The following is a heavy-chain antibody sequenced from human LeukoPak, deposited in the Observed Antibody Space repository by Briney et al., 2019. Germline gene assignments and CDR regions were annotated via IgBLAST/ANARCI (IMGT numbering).Heavy chain of an antibody. V-gene: IGHV3-23*01. D-gene: IGHD3-10*01. J-gene: IGHJ4*02. CDR2: ISGSGGST. Sequence: GGSLRLSCAASGFTFSSYAMSWVRQAPGKGLEWVSAISGSGGSTYYADSEKGRSTISRDNSKNTLYLQMNSLRAEDTAVYYCATRDYYGSGSYYNSHFSTTQYYFDYWGQGTLVTVSS. CDR1: GFTFSSYA. CDR3: ATRDYYGSGSYYNSHFSTTQYYFDY.